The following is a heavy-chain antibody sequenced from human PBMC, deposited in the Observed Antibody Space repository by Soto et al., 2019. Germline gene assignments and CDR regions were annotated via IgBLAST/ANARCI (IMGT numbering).Heavy chain of an antibody. CDR1: GYSFTSHY. Sequence: ASVKVSCKAIGYSFTSHYMHWVRQAPGQGLEWMGTIYPGGVNIGYAQKFKGRVTMTKDTSTSTVYMELNSLTSEDTAVYYCARDPPTLASAGREDYWGQGTLVTVSS. CDR2: IYPGGVNI. J-gene: IGHJ4*02. CDR3: ARDPPTLASAGREDY. D-gene: IGHD6-13*01. V-gene: IGHV1-46*01.